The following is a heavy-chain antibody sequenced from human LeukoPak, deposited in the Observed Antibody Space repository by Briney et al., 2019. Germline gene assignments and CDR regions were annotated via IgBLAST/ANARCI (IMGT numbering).Heavy chain of an antibody. Sequence: SETLSLTCTVSGGSISNYYWSWIRQSPGKGLEWIGDIHYRGSTNYNPSLKSRVTISVDTSKNQFSLKLTSVTAADTAVYYCARMDVVVAAAIDYWGQGTLVTVSS. D-gene: IGHD2-15*01. J-gene: IGHJ4*02. CDR3: ARMDVVVAAAIDY. CDR2: IHYRGST. CDR1: GGSISNYY. V-gene: IGHV4-59*12.